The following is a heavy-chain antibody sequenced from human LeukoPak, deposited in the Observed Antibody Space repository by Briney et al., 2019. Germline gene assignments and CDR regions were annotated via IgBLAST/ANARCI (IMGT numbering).Heavy chain of an antibody. J-gene: IGHJ4*02. CDR3: VKGLYSSSYYFDY. V-gene: IGHV3-21*01. CDR2: ISSISSYI. D-gene: IGHD6-6*01. CDR1: GFTFSRYS. Sequence: PGGSLRLSCAASGFTFSRYSMDWVPQAPGKGREWVSSISSISSYIYYAHSVKGRFTIYRDNAKNSLYLQMNSLKAEDTPVYYSVKGLYSSSYYFDYWGEGTLVTVSS.